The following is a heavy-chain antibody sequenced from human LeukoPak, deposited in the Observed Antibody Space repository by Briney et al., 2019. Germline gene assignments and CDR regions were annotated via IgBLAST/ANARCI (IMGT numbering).Heavy chain of an antibody. V-gene: IGHV3-9*03. D-gene: IGHD1-1*01. J-gene: IGHJ4*02. CDR2: ISWNGASI. Sequence: GRSLRLSCAASGFTFDDYAMHWVRQAPGKGLEWVSGISWNGASIGYADSVKGRFTISRDNAKNSLYLQMNSLRAEDMALYYCAKGITKTTGTPVDYWGQGTLVTVSS. CDR1: GFTFDDYA. CDR3: AKGITKTTGTPVDY.